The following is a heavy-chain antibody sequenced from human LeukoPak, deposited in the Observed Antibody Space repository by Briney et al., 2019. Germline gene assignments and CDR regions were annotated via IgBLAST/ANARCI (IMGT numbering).Heavy chain of an antibody. Sequence: GGSLRLSCAASGFSLSNYRMSWVRQAPGKGLKWVANINQDGSDKYYVDSVTGRFTISKDNAKNSVYLQMNSLRPEDTAIYYCAWYGVTHGLDVWGQGTTVTVSS. D-gene: IGHD3-10*01. J-gene: IGHJ6*02. CDR3: AWYGVTHGLDV. CDR2: INQDGSDK. V-gene: IGHV3-7*01. CDR1: GFSLSNYR.